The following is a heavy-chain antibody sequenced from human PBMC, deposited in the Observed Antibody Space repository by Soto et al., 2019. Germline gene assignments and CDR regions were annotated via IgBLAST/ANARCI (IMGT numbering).Heavy chain of an antibody. CDR1: GFTFSDYS. CDR3: ARGHQLSAGPGVDY. Sequence: PGGSLRLSCAASGFTFSDYSMSWIRQAPEKGLEWVSFITSSGITIYYADSVKGRFTISRDNAKSSLYLQMSSLTAEDTAVYYSARGHQLSAGPGVDYWGQGTLVTVSS. V-gene: IGHV3-11*01. D-gene: IGHD1-1*01. CDR2: ITSSGITI. J-gene: IGHJ4*02.